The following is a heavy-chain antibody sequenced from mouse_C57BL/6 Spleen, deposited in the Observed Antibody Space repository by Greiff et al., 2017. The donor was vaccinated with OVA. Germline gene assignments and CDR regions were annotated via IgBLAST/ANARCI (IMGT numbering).Heavy chain of an antibody. CDR3: AGGAYDYEAWFAY. CDR1: GYSFTSYY. Sequence: VQLQQSGPELVKPGASVKISCKASGYSFTSYYIHWVKQRPGQGLEWIGWIYPGSGNTKYNEKFKGKATLTADTSSSTAYMQLSSLTSEDSAVYYCAGGAYDYEAWFAYWGQGTLVTVSA. V-gene: IGHV1-66*01. J-gene: IGHJ3*01. D-gene: IGHD2-4*01. CDR2: IYPGSGNT.